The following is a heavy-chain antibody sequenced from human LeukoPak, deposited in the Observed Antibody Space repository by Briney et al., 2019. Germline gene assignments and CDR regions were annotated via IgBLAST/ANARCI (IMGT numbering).Heavy chain of an antibody. CDR1: GGTFSSYA. CDR2: IIPILSIA. D-gene: IGHD2-21*01. CDR3: ARVKIYGMDV. Sequence: SLKVSCTVSGGTFSSYAICWVRQAPGQGLEWMGRIIPILSIANYTQKFQGRVAITADKSSSTAYMELSRLRADDTAVYYCARVKIYGMDVWGQGTTVTVSS. J-gene: IGHJ6*02. V-gene: IGHV1-69*04.